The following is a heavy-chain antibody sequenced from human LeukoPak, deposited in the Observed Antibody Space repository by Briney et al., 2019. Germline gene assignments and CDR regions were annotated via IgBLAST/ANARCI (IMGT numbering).Heavy chain of an antibody. J-gene: IGHJ4*02. Sequence: ASVKLSSTASRYTFIGYYLHWVRQDPGQGLEWMGWINPHNGDTNYARKFQGRVTMTRDTSISTAYMELSRLRSDDTAVYYCAVDTPAGAFDYWGQGTLVTVSS. D-gene: IGHD5-18*01. CDR2: INPHNGDT. CDR1: RYTFIGYY. V-gene: IGHV1-2*02. CDR3: AVDTPAGAFDY.